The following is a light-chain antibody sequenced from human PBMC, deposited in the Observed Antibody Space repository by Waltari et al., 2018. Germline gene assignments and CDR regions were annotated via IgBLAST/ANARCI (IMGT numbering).Light chain of an antibody. CDR2: GTS. CDR1: QSINTY. CDR3: QQYYGTLT. Sequence: DIQMTQSPSSLSASVGDRVTITCRASQSINTYLNWYQQKPGKVPKLLIYGTSNLQSGVPDRFSGSGSGTDFTLTISSLQAEDVAVYYCQQYYGTLTFGGGTQVEIK. V-gene: IGKV1-39*01. J-gene: IGKJ4*01.